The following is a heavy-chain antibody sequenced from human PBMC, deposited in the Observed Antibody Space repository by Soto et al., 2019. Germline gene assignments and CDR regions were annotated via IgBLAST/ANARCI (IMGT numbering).Heavy chain of an antibody. Sequence: QVQLVQSGAEVKKPGASVKVSCKASGYTFTSYGISWVRQAPGQGLEWMGWISAYNGNTNYAQKLQGRVTMTTDTSTSTAYMELRSLRSADTAVYYCARDELYYDILTGYPRLYYFDYWGQGTLVTVSS. CDR1: GYTFTSYG. CDR3: ARDELYYDILTGYPRLYYFDY. D-gene: IGHD3-9*01. J-gene: IGHJ4*02. V-gene: IGHV1-18*01. CDR2: ISAYNGNT.